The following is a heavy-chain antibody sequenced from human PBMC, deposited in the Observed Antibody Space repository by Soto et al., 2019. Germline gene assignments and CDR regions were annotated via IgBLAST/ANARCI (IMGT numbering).Heavy chain of an antibody. CDR2: ISGSGGST. CDR3: AKDREKGIAVAGTVDWFDP. V-gene: IGHV3-23*01. J-gene: IGHJ5*02. Sequence: EVQLLESGGGLVQPGGSLRLSCAASGFTFSSYAMSWVRQAPGKGLEWVSAISGSGGSTYYADSVKGRFTISRDNPKNTLYLQMNSLRAEDTAVYYCAKDREKGIAVAGTVDWFDPWGQGTLVTVSS. CDR1: GFTFSSYA. D-gene: IGHD6-19*01.